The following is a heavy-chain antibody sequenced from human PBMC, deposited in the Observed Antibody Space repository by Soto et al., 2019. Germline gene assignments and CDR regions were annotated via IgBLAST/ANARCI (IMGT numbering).Heavy chain of an antibody. CDR1: GGSVSSGSYY. J-gene: IGHJ4*02. CDR3: ARAGLGDGSDY. CDR2: IYYSGST. Sequence: QVQLQESGPGLVKPSETLSLTCTVSGGSVSSGSYYWSWIRQPPGKGLEWIGYIYYSGSTKYNPPHTTRVTISVDTSKNQFSLKLSSVTAADTAVYYFARAGLGDGSDYWGQGTLVTVSS. V-gene: IGHV4-61*01. D-gene: IGHD1-26*01.